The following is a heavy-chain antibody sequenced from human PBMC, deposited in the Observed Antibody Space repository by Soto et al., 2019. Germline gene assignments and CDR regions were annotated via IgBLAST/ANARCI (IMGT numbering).Heavy chain of an antibody. CDR3: ARGSSYYYGSGSYDY. V-gene: IGHV1-2*04. D-gene: IGHD3-10*01. J-gene: IGHJ4*02. CDR2: INPNSGGT. CDR1: GYTFTGYY. Sequence: ASVKVSCKASGYTFTGYYMHWVRQAPGQGLEWMGWINPNSGGTNYAQKFQGWVTMTRDTSISTAYMELSRLRSDDTAMYYCARGSSYYYGSGSYDYWGQGTLVTVSS.